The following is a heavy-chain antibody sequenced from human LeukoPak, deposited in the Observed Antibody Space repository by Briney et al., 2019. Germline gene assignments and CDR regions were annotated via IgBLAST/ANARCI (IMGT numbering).Heavy chain of an antibody. CDR3: AREGTYYEYVWGSSP. J-gene: IGHJ4*02. D-gene: IGHD3-16*01. CDR2: IKHDGSEK. Sequence: PGGSLRLSCTASGFTFSSYWMSWVRQAPGKGLEGVANIKHDGSEKYYVDSVKGRFTISRDNAKNSLYLQMNSLRAEDTAVYYCAREGTYYEYVWGSSPGGQGTLVTVSS. V-gene: IGHV3-7*01. CDR1: GFTFSSYW.